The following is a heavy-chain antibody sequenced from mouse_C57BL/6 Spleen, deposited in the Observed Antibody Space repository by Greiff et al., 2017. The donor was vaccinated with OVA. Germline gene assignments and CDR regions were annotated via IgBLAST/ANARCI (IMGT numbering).Heavy chain of an antibody. J-gene: IGHJ4*01. D-gene: IGHD2-4*01. CDR2: ISGGGGNT. Sequence: EVKLVESGGGLVKPGGSLKLSCAASGFTFSSYTMSWVRQTPEKRLEWVATISGGGGNTYYPDSVKGRFTISRDNAKNTLYLQMSSLRSEDTALYYCARHGTYDYRYAMDYWGQGTSVTVSS. CDR1: GFTFSSYT. CDR3: ARHGTYDYRYAMDY. V-gene: IGHV5-9*01.